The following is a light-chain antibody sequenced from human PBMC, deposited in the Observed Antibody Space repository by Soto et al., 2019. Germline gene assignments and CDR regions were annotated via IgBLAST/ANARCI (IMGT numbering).Light chain of an antibody. J-gene: IGLJ2*01. V-gene: IGLV2-14*01. CDR2: DVS. CDR1: SSDVGGYNY. Sequence: QSVLTQPASVSGSPGQSITISCTGTSSDVGGYNYVSWYQQHLGKAPKLMIYDVSNRPSGVSNRFSGSKSGNTASLTISGLQAEDEADYYCSSYTSSSTLGGVVFGGGTKLTVL. CDR3: SSYTSSSTLGGVV.